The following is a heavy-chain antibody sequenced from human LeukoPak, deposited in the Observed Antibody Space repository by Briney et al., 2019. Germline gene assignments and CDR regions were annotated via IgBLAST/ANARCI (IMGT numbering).Heavy chain of an antibody. CDR3: ARSTGDLGYCSSTSCYLPYNWFDP. V-gene: IGHV1-18*01. D-gene: IGHD2-2*01. J-gene: IGHJ5*02. CDR2: ISAYNGNT. CDR1: GYTFTSYG. Sequence: ASVTVSCKASGYTFTSYGISWVRQAPGQGLEWMGLISAYNGNTNYAQKLQGRVTMTTDTSTSTAYMELRSLRSDDTAVYYCARSTGDLGYCSSTSCYLPYNWFDPWGQGTLVTVSS.